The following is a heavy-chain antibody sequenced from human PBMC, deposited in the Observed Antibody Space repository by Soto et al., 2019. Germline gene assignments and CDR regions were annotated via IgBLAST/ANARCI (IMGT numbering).Heavy chain of an antibody. V-gene: IGHV4-59*01. CDR2: IYYTT. Sequence: QVQLQESGPGLVKPAETLSLTCTVSGGSISNYYWSWIRQAPGKGLEWIGYIYYTTNYNPSLKSRVTISADTSKNQISLKLPSVPAADTAVYYCARTSPVAGGFDYWGQGTLVTVSS. CDR3: ARTSPVAGGFDY. D-gene: IGHD6-19*01. J-gene: IGHJ4*02. CDR1: GGSISNYY.